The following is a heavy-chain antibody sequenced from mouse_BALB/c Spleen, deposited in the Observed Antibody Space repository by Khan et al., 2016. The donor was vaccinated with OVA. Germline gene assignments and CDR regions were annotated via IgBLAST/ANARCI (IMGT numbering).Heavy chain of an antibody. CDR2: INYSGST. CDR1: GYSITSDYA. V-gene: IGHV3-2*02. J-gene: IGHJ4*01. Sequence: EVQLVESGPGLVKPSQSLSLTCTVTGYSITSDYAWNWIRQFPGNKLEWMGYINYSGSTNYNPALKSRISITRDTSKNQFFLQLNSVTTADTATCYGARDGLQYNYTIDSWGQGTSVRVSS. D-gene: IGHD2-3*01. CDR3: ARDGLQYNYTIDS.